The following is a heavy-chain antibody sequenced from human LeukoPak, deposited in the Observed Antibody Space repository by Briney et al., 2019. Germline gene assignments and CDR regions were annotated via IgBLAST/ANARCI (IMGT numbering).Heavy chain of an antibody. CDR2: IYHSGST. D-gene: IGHD6-13*01. Sequence: SETLSLTCTVSGYSISSGYYWGWIRQPPGKGLEWIGSIYHSGSTYYNPSLKSRVTISVDTSKNQFSLKLSSVTAADTAVYYCARERASSSWGQGTLVTVSS. J-gene: IGHJ4*02. CDR3: ARERASSS. CDR1: GYSISSGYY. V-gene: IGHV4-38-2*02.